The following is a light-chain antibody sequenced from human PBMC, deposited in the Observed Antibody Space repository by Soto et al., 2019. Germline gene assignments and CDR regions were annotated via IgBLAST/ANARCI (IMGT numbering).Light chain of an antibody. CDR2: AAS. CDR3: QQYYSYPHT. J-gene: IGKJ1*01. Sequence: AIRMTQSPSSFSASTGDRVTITCRASQGISSYLAWYQQKPGKAPKLLIYAASTLQSGVPSRFSVSGSGTDFTLTISCLQSEDFATYYYQQYYSYPHTFGQGTKVEIK. V-gene: IGKV1-8*01. CDR1: QGISSY.